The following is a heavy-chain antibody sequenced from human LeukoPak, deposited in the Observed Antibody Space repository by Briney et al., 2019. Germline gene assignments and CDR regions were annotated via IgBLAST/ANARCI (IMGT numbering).Heavy chain of an antibody. V-gene: IGHV3-74*01. CDR2: INSDGSST. J-gene: IGHJ2*01. Sequence: GGALRLSCAASGFTFSSYWMHWVRQAPGKGLGWGSRINSDGSSTSYADSVKGRFTISRDHAKNTLYLQINSLRAEDTAVYYCAREPLTLARSYWYFDLWGRGTLVTVSS. CDR3: AREPLTLARSYWYFDL. CDR1: GFTFSSYW.